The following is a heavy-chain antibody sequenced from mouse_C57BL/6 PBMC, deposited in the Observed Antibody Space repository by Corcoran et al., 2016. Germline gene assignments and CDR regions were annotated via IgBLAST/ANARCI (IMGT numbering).Heavy chain of an antibody. V-gene: IGHV9-1*01. J-gene: IGHJ2*01. CDR2: IYTDTGEP. Sequence: QIQLVQSGPELKKHGETVKISCKASGYTFTEYPMHWVKQAPGKGVNGMGMIYTDTGEPTYAEEFKGRFALALATSASTAYLQTNNLQNEDTATYYCVREGIYYDFDYWGQGTTLTVSS. D-gene: IGHD2-1*01. CDR3: VREGIYYDFDY. CDR1: GYTFTEYP.